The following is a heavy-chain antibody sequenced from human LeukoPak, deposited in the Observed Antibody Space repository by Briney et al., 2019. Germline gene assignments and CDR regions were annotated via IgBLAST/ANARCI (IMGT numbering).Heavy chain of an antibody. Sequence: GGSLRLSCGASGFTFSNYGMSWVRQAPGKGLELVSAISGSVGSTFYADSVKGRFTISRDNSKNTLYLQMNSLRAEDTAVYHCARGGGYLSAFDIWGQGTMVTVSS. D-gene: IGHD3-16*01. V-gene: IGHV3-23*01. J-gene: IGHJ3*02. CDR3: ARGGGYLSAFDI. CDR2: ISGSVGST. CDR1: GFTFSNYG.